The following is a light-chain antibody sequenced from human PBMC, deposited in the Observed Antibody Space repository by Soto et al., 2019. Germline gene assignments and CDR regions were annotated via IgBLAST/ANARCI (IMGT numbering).Light chain of an antibody. CDR1: QSVSSSY. CDR3: QQSGSSPP. J-gene: IGKJ4*01. V-gene: IGKV3-20*01. CDR2: GAS. Sequence: EVVLTQSPGTLSLSPGERAPLSCRTSQSVSSSYLAWYQQNPGQGLRLLIYGASSRATGIPDRFSGSGPGTDLTLSISRLEPADFAVYYCQQSGSSPPFGGGTKVEIK.